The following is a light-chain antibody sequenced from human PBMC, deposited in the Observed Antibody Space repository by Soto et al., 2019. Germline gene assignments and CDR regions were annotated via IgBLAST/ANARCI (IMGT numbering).Light chain of an antibody. Sequence: IELTQSPATLSLSAGERATLSCRASQSLINFVAWYQHKPGQPPRLLIYDASKRGTGIPTRFRGSGSGTDFTLTITSIHPEDFEVSYCQQRSNWPDAFGQGTRLEI. CDR3: QQRSNWPDA. J-gene: IGKJ5*01. CDR2: DAS. V-gene: IGKV3-11*01. CDR1: QSLINF.